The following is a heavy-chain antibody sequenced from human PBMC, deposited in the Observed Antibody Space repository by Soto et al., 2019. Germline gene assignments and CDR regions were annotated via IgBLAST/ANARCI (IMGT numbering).Heavy chain of an antibody. CDR1: GFTFSSYD. CDR2: IGTAGDT. V-gene: IGHV3-13*01. D-gene: IGHD6-6*01. Sequence: GGSMILSCAAAGFTFSSYDMHWVRQATGKGLEWVSAIGTAGDTYYADSVKGRFTISRDNSKNTLYLQMNSLRAEDTAVYYCATLTRGIAARNAFDIWGQGTMVTVSS. CDR3: ATLTRGIAARNAFDI. J-gene: IGHJ3*02.